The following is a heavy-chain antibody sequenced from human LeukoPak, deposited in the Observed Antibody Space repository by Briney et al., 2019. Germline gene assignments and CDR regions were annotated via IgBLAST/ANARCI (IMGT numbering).Heavy chain of an antibody. CDR1: GYTFTSCD. J-gene: IGHJ4*02. D-gene: IGHD3-10*01. V-gene: IGHV1-8*03. CDR2: MNPNSGNT. Sequence: ASVKVSCKASGYTFTSCDINWVRQATGQGLEWMGWMNPNSGNTGYAQKFQGRVTITRNTSISTAYMELSSLRSEDTAVYYCARGRYYYGSGSYQYPYYFDYWGQGTLVTVSS. CDR3: ARGRYYYGSGSYQYPYYFDY.